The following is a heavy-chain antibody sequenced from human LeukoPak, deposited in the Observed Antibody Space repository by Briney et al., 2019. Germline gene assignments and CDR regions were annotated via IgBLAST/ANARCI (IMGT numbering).Heavy chain of an antibody. Sequence: SETLSLTCAVSGYSISSGYYWGWIRQPPGKGLEWIGSIYHSGSTYYNPSLKSRVTISVDTSKNQFSLKLSSVTAADTAVYYCARATWDPRVLGESVRPYNWFDPWGQGTLVTVSS. CDR3: ARATWDPRVLGESVRPYNWFDP. CDR1: GYSISSGYY. CDR2: IYHSGST. V-gene: IGHV4-38-2*01. J-gene: IGHJ5*02. D-gene: IGHD3-10*01.